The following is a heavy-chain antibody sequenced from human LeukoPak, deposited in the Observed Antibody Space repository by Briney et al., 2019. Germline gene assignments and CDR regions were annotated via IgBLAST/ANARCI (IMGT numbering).Heavy chain of an antibody. Sequence: PGGSLRLSCAASGFTFSVYSMNWVRQLPGMGLEWVSYITSNSATIQYADSVKGRFTISRDNAKNSLSLQMNSLRDEDTAVYYCARSVGGHFDYWGQGMLVTVSS. V-gene: IGHV3-48*02. CDR3: ARSVGGHFDY. D-gene: IGHD3-16*01. CDR1: GFTFSVYS. CDR2: ITSNSATI. J-gene: IGHJ4*02.